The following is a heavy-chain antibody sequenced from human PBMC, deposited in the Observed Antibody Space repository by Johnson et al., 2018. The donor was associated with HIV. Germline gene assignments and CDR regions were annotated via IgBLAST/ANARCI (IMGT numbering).Heavy chain of an antibody. CDR2: IYSGGST. CDR1: GFTVSSNY. D-gene: IGHD3-10*01. J-gene: IGHJ3*02. Sequence: VQLVESGGGLIQPGGSLRLSCAASGFTVSSNYMSWVRQAPGKGLEWVSVIYSGGSTYYADSVGGRFFLSRDNSKNTLYLQMNSLRAEDTAVYDCARDSPGEITMVHGVIGIWGQGTMVTVSS. CDR3: ARDSPGEITMVHGVIGI. V-gene: IGHV3-66*03.